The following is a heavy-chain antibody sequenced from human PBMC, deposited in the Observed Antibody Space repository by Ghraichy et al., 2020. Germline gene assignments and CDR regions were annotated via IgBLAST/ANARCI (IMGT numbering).Heavy chain of an antibody. CDR3: ARDPSNSWYTPGKL. CDR1: GFTFSSYC. CDR2: IKQDGSEK. Sequence: GGSLTLSCAASGFTFSSYCMSWVRQAPGKGLEWVANIKQDGSEKYYVDSVKGRFTISRDNAKNSLYLQMNSLRAEDTAVYYCARDPSNSWYTPGKLWGQGTLVTVSS. V-gene: IGHV3-7*03. D-gene: IGHD6-13*01. J-gene: IGHJ4*02.